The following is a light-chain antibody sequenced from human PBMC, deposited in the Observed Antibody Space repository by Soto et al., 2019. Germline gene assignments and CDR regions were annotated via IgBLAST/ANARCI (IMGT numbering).Light chain of an antibody. CDR3: QQDGSSPWT. CDR2: GAS. V-gene: IGKV3-20*01. CDR1: QSVSSSY. J-gene: IGKJ1*01. Sequence: VLTQSPGTLSLTTGERATLSCRASQSVSSSYLAWYQQKPGQAPRLLTYGASSRATGIPDRFSGSGSGTDFTLTISRLEPEDFAVYYCQQDGSSPWTFGQGTKVDIK.